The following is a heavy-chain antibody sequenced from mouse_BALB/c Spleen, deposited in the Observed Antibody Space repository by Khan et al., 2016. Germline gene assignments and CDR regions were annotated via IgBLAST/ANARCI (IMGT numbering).Heavy chain of an antibody. V-gene: IGHV3-8*02. J-gene: IGHJ2*01. Sequence: EVQLVESGPSLVKPSQTLSLTCSVTGDSITSGYWNWIRKFPGNKLEYMGYINYSGSTYYNPSLKSRISITRDTTKNKHYLQLNCVTTEDTATYYCARYDGYYFDYWGQGTTLTVSA. CDR2: INYSGST. CDR1: GDSITSGY. D-gene: IGHD2-3*01. CDR3: ARYDGYYFDY.